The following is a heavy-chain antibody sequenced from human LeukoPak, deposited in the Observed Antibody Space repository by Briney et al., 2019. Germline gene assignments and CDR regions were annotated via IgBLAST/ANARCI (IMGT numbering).Heavy chain of an antibody. V-gene: IGHV1-2*02. CDR2: INPNSGGT. D-gene: IGHD3-22*01. CDR3: ARAPFFYYYDSSGSGLFDP. Sequence: ASVKVSCKASGYTFTGYYMHWVRHAPGQGLEWMGWINPNSGGTNYAQKFQGRVTMTRDTSISTAYMELSKLRSDDTAVYYCARAPFFYYYDSSGSGLFDPWGQGTLVTVSS. CDR1: GYTFTGYY. J-gene: IGHJ5*02.